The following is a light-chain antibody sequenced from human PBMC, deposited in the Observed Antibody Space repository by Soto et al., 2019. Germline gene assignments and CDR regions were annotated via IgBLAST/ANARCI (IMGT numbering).Light chain of an antibody. J-gene: IGKJ5*01. Sequence: DIQMTQSPSSLSASVGDRVTITCRASQNINRYVSWFQQKPGKAPHLLIFGASNLQSGVPSRFSGSGSGTEFTLTITNLQTEDFVTYYCHQSDPVPITFGQGTRLDIK. CDR3: HQSDPVPIT. CDR1: QNINRY. V-gene: IGKV1-39*01. CDR2: GAS.